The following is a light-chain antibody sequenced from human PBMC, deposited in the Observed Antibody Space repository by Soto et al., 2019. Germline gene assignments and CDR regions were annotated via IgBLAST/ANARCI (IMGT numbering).Light chain of an antibody. Sequence: QSALTQPASVSGSPGQSITISCTGTSSDVGGYNYVSWYQQHPGKAPKLMIYNVSNRPSGVSNRFSGSKSGNTASLTISGLQDEEEGHYYCRSFTSTNPVVFGGGTKLTVL. CDR2: NVS. CDR1: SSDVGGYNY. V-gene: IGLV2-14*01. CDR3: RSFTSTNPVV. J-gene: IGLJ2*01.